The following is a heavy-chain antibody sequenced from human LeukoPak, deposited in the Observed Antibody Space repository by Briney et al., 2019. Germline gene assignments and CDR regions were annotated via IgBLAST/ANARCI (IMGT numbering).Heavy chain of an antibody. CDR3: ARHYRGSGSIYGMDV. V-gene: IGHV4-39*01. J-gene: IGHJ6*02. Sequence: PSETLSLTCTVSGGSISSSSYYWGWIRQPPGKGLEWIGSIYYSGSTYYNPSLKSRVTISVDTSKNQFSLKLSSVTAADTAVYYCARHYRGSGSIYGMDVWGQGTTVTVSS. CDR1: GGSISSSSYY. D-gene: IGHD3-10*01. CDR2: IYYSGST.